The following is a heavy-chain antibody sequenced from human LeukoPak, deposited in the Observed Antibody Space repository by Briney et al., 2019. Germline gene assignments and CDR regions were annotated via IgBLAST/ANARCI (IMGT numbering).Heavy chain of an antibody. J-gene: IGHJ4*02. CDR1: GFTFSSYA. D-gene: IGHD3-22*01. Sequence: GGSLRLSCAASGFTFSSYAMSLVRQAPGKGLEWVSAISGSGGSTYYADSVKGRFTISRDNSKNTLYLQMNSLRAEDTAVYYCAKDKPAPRMIVVVCLDYWGQGTLVTVSS. CDR2: ISGSGGST. V-gene: IGHV3-23*01. CDR3: AKDKPAPRMIVVVCLDY.